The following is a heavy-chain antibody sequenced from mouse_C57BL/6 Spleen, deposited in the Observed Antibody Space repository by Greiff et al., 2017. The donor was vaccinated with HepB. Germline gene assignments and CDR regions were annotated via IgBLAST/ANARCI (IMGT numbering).Heavy chain of an antibody. CDR3: ARPYGSSYYFDY. V-gene: IGHV1-61*01. Sequence: QVQLQQPGAELVRPGSSVKLSCKASGYTFTSYWMDWVKQRPGQGLEWIGNIYPSDSETHYNQKFKDKATLTVDKSSSTAYMQLSSLTSEDSAVYSCARPYGSSYYFDYWGQGTTLTVSS. J-gene: IGHJ2*01. D-gene: IGHD1-1*01. CDR2: IYPSDSET. CDR1: GYTFTSYW.